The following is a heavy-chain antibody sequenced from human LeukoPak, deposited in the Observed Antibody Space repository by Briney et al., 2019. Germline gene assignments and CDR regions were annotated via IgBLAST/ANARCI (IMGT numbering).Heavy chain of an antibody. Sequence: GRSLRLSWAASGTYWMHLVRQAPGKGLVWVSHINSDGSWTGYADSVKGRFTISKDNAKNTVSLQMNNLRAEDTAVYYCVTFYETYWGRGTLVTVSS. J-gene: IGHJ4*02. CDR1: GTYW. D-gene: IGHD2/OR15-2a*01. CDR3: VTFYETY. V-gene: IGHV3-74*01. CDR2: INSDGSWT.